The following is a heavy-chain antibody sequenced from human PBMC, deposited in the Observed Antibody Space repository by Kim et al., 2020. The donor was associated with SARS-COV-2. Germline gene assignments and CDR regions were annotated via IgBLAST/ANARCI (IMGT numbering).Heavy chain of an antibody. V-gene: IGHV3-23*01. CDR1: GFTFSSYA. D-gene: IGHD3-22*01. CDR3: AKSDRITMIVVVTMIDY. Sequence: GGSLRHSCAASGFTFSSYAMSWVRQAPGKGLEWVSAISGSGGSTYYADSVKGRFTISRDNSKNTLYLQMNSLRAEDTAVYYCAKSDRITMIVVVTMIDYWGQGTLVTVSS. CDR2: ISGSGGST. J-gene: IGHJ4*02.